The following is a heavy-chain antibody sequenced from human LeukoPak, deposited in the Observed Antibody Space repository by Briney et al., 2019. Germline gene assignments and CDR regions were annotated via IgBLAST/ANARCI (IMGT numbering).Heavy chain of an antibody. J-gene: IGHJ4*02. V-gene: IGHV3-30-3*01. CDR2: ISYDGSNK. CDR3: ARDSQLWSLDY. D-gene: IGHD5-18*01. CDR1: GFTFSSYA. Sequence: PGGSLRLSCAASGFTFSSYAMHWVRQAPGKGLEWVAVISYDGSNKYYADSVKGRFTISRDNAKNSLYLQMNSLRAEDTAVYYCARDSQLWSLDYWGQGTLVTVSS.